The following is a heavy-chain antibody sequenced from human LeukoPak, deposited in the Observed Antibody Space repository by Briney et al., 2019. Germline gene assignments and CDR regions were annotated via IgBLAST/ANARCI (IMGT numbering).Heavy chain of an antibody. J-gene: IGHJ4*02. V-gene: IGHV3-48*04. Sequence: PGGSLRLSCAASGFTFSSYSMNWVRQAPGKGLEWVSYISSSSSTIYYADSVKGRFTISRDNAKNALYLQMNSLRAEDTAVYYCARDSVLDIVVVPAAHHSDYWGQGTLVTVSS. CDR2: ISSSSSTI. D-gene: IGHD2-2*03. CDR1: GFTFSSYS. CDR3: ARDSVLDIVVVPAAHHSDY.